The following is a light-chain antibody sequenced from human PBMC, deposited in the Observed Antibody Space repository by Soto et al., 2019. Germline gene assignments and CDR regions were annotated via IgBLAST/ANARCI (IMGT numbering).Light chain of an antibody. CDR2: DVG. V-gene: IGLV2-11*01. CDR3: CSYAGSYTLV. J-gene: IGLJ2*01. Sequence: SGSWAQSVTISCTGTSSDIGGYNFVSWYQQHPGKAPKVMIYDVGKRPSGVPDRFSGSKSGNTASLTISGLQADDEGDYYCCSYAGSYTLVFGGGTKLTVL. CDR1: SSDIGGYNF.